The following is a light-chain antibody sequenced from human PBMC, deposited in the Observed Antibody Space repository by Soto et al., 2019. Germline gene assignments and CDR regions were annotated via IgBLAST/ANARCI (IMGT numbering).Light chain of an antibody. V-gene: IGKV3-15*01. CDR1: QSVDSD. CDR3: QQYNIWPPWT. CDR2: GAS. Sequence: EIVMTQSPATLSVSPGERATLSCRASQSVDSDLAWYQQKPGQAPRLLIYGASTRAPGISAKFSGSGSGTEFTLTISSLQSEDFAVYYCQQYNIWPPWTFGQGTKVDIK. J-gene: IGKJ1*01.